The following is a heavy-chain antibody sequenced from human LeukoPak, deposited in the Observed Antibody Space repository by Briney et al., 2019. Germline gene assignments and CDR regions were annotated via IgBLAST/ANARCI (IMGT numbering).Heavy chain of an antibody. J-gene: IGHJ5*01. CDR1: GFTFSSYG. CDR3: AREFRSGYNSRWFDY. Sequence: PGGSLRLSCAASGFTFSSYGMSWVRQAPGKRLEWVANIKQDGSEKWYVDSVKGRFTISRDNAKNPLYLQMNSLRVEDTAVYYCAREFRSGYNSRWFDYWGRGTLVTVSS. V-gene: IGHV3-7*01. CDR2: IKQDGSEK. D-gene: IGHD6-19*01.